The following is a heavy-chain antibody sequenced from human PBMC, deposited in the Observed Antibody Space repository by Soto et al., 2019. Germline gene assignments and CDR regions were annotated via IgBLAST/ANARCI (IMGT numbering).Heavy chain of an antibody. V-gene: IGHV3-33*01. D-gene: IGHD6-19*01. CDR2: IWYDGSNK. CDR3: ARDTGGWFEY. J-gene: IGHJ4*02. Sequence: QVQLVESGGGVVQPGRSLRLSCAASGFTFSSYGMHWVLQAPGKGLEWVAVIWYDGSNKYYADSVKGRFTISRDNSKNTLYLQMTSLRAEDTAVYYCARDTGGWFEYWGQGTLVTVSS. CDR1: GFTFSSYG.